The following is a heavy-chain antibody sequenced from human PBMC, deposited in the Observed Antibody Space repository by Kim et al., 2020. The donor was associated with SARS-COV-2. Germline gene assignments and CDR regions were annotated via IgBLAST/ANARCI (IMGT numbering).Heavy chain of an antibody. CDR1: GGSISSSSYY. Sequence: SETLSLTCTVSGGSISSSSYYWGWIRQPPGKGLEWIGSIYYSGSTYYNPSLKSRVTISVDTSKNQFSLKLSSVTAADTAVYYCARGGGRTQLANWGQGTLVTVSS. CDR2: IYYSGST. J-gene: IGHJ4*02. CDR3: ARGGGRTQLAN. D-gene: IGHD6-6*01. V-gene: IGHV4-39*01.